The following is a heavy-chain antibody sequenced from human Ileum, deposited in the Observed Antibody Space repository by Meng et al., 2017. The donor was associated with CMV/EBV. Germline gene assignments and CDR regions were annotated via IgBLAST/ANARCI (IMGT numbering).Heavy chain of an antibody. CDR1: GFIFSSYA. CDR3: ATSPRSHDYDS. J-gene: IGHJ5*01. V-gene: IGHV3-30*02. CDR2: IWSDGNQK. D-gene: IGHD5-12*01. Sequence: VQLVASGGVVVQPGGSLRLSCTTSGFIFSSYAMQWVRQAPGKGLEWVAFIWSDGNQKYYADSVKGRFTISRDNSKNTLYLQMNSLRPEDAAVYYCATSPRSHDYDSWGQGTLVTVSS.